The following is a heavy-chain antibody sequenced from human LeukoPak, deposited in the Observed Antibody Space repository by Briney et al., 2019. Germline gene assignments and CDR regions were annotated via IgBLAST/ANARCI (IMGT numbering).Heavy chain of an antibody. J-gene: IGHJ4*02. D-gene: IGHD3-22*01. CDR1: GFTFSSYG. CDR2: IWYDGSNK. Sequence: GRSLRLSCAASGFTFSSYGMHWVRQAPGKGLEWVAVIWYDGSNKYYADSVKVRFTISRDNSKNTLYLQMNSLRAEDTAVYYCASQDSSGYYLDYWGQGTLVTVSS. V-gene: IGHV3-33*01. CDR3: ASQDSSGYYLDY.